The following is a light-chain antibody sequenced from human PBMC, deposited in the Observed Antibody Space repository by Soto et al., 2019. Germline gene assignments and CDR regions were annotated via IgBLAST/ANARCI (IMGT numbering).Light chain of an antibody. CDR3: QQYGSSGT. V-gene: IGKV3-20*01. CDR1: QSVSNNY. Sequence: EIVLTRSPGTLSLSPGERATLSCRASQSVSNNYLAWYQQKPGQAPRLLIYGASNRATGIPDRFSCSGSGTDFTLTISRLEPEDFAVYYCQQYGSSGTFGQGTKVDIK. J-gene: IGKJ1*01. CDR2: GAS.